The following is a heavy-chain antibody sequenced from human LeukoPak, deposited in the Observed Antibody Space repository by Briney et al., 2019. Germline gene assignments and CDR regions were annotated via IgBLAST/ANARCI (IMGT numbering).Heavy chain of an antibody. CDR2: IWYDGTNK. V-gene: IGHV3-33*01. J-gene: IGHJ4*02. D-gene: IGHD3-22*01. CDR1: GFTFSSYG. CDR3: ARAAYDSSGYLAL. Sequence: PGGSLRLSCAASGFTFSSYGTHWVRQAPGKGLEWVAVIWYDGTNKYYADSVKGRFTISRDNSKNTLFLQMNILRAEDTAVYYCARAAYDSSGYLALWGQGTLVAVSS.